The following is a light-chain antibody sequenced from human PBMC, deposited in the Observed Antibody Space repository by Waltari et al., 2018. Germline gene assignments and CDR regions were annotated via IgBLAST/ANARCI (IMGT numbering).Light chain of an antibody. CDR1: QGISSY. Sequence: AILINQSPSSPSASTGDSVTITCRASQGISSYLAWDQQKPGKAPNLLIYAASTLQSGVPSRFSGSGSGTDFTLTISCLQSEDFATYYCQQDYSYRTFGQGTKLEIK. V-gene: IGKV1-8*01. J-gene: IGKJ2*02. CDR3: QQDYSYRT. CDR2: AAS.